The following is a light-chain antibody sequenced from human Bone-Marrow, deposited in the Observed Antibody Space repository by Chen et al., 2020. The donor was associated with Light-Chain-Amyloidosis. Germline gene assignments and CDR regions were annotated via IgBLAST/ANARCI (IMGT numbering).Light chain of an antibody. CDR2: RDT. V-gene: IGLV3-25*03. Sequence: SSELTQPPPVSVSPGQTASITCSGDDLPTKYAYWYQQKPGQAPVLVIHRDTERPSGISERFSGSSSGTTATLTISGVQAEDEADYHCQSADSSGTYEVIFGGGTKLTVL. J-gene: IGLJ2*01. CDR3: QSADSSGTYEVI. CDR1: DLPTKY.